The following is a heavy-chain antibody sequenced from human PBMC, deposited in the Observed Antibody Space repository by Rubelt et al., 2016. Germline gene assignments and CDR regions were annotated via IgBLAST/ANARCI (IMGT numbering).Heavy chain of an antibody. V-gene: IGHV4-39*01. CDR2: IYYSGSP. Sequence: ESGPGLVKPSETLSLTCTVSGGSISSSSYYWGWIRQPPGKGLEWIGSIYYSGSPYYNPSLKSRVTISVDTSKNQFSLKLSSVTAADTAVYYCARQGYDFWSGYIVYYFDYWGQGTLVTVSS. CDR3: ARQGYDFWSGYIVYYFDY. D-gene: IGHD3-3*01. J-gene: IGHJ4*02. CDR1: GGSISSSSYY.